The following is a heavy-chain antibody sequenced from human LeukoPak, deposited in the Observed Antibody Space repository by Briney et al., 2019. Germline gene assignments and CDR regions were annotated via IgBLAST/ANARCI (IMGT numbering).Heavy chain of an antibody. Sequence: ASVKVSCKASGGTFSSYAISWVRQAPGQGLEWMGGIIPIFGTANYAQKFQGRVTITTDESTSTAYMELSSLRSEDTAVYYCARVAVVVPAAEWRDYYYMDVWGKGTTVTVSS. CDR3: ARVAVVVPAAEWRDYYYMDV. CDR2: IIPIFGTA. V-gene: IGHV1-69*05. J-gene: IGHJ6*03. CDR1: GGTFSSYA. D-gene: IGHD2-2*01.